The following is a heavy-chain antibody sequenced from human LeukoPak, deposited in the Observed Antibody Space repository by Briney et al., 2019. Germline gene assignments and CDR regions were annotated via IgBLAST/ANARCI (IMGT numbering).Heavy chain of an antibody. D-gene: IGHD3/OR15-3a*01. CDR3: GRGGYDFDA. J-gene: IGHJ6*02. Sequence: GGSLRLSCAASGFTFTNAWMTWVRQAPGKGLEWVSTIERGTSTLYAGSVKGRFTISRDNTKNTLYLQMNSLRAEDTAVYYCGRGGYDFDAWGPGTTVSVFS. V-gene: IGHV3-66*01. CDR2: IERGTST. CDR1: GFTFTNAW.